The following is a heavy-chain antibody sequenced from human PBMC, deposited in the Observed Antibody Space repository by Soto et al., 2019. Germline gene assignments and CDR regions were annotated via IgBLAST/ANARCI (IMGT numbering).Heavy chain of an antibody. CDR1: GFSVSSNY. CDR2: HYSGGST. J-gene: IGHJ5*02. D-gene: IGHD1-26*01. V-gene: IGHV3-53*01. CDR3: ARHRHPRGTVGATSPLDP. Sequence: GGSLRLSCAISGFSVSSNYLSWVRQAPGKGLEWVSVHYSGGSTYYADSVQGRFTISRDKSNNTLYPQMRRVRAEDTAVYFCARHRHPRGTVGATSPLDPWGQGTQV.